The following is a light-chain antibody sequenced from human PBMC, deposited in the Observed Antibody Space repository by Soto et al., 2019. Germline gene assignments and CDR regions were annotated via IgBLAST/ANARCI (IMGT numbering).Light chain of an antibody. J-gene: IGKJ2*02. Sequence: DIQMTQSPSSLSASVGDRVSITCQTSDIISNYLNWYQQKPEEAPRLLIYAASTLQSGVPSRFSGSGSGTEFTLTITSLQPEDFATYYCQQGYTTPRTFGQGTKLEI. CDR2: AAS. V-gene: IGKV1-39*01. CDR1: DIISNY. CDR3: QQGYTTPRT.